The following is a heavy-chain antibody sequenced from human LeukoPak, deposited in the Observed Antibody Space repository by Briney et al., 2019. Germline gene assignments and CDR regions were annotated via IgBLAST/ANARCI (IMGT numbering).Heavy chain of an antibody. CDR3: ARDQSFGVVIFPCDY. V-gene: IGHV3-74*01. CDR1: GFTFSSYW. D-gene: IGHD3-3*01. J-gene: IGHJ4*02. CDR2: INSDGSST. Sequence: GGSLRLSCAASGFTFSSYWMHWVRQAPGKGLVWVSRINSDGSSTSYADSVKGRFTISRDNAKNTLYLQMNSLRAEDTAVYYCARDQSFGVVIFPCDYWGQGTLVTVSS.